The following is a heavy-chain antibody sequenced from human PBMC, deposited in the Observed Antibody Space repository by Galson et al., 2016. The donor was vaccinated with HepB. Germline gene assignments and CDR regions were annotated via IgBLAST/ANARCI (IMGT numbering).Heavy chain of an antibody. J-gene: IGHJ4*02. Sequence: SETLSLTCAVYGGPFNSYYWTWIRQHPGKGLEWIGEVNHSGSTNYNPSLKSRVTITVDTSKNQFSLMLKFVTVVDAGIYFCARAPFYFGSGILDYWGQGTPVAVSS. V-gene: IGHV4-34*01. CDR2: VNHSGST. D-gene: IGHD3-10*01. CDR1: GGPFNSYY. CDR3: ARAPFYFGSGILDY.